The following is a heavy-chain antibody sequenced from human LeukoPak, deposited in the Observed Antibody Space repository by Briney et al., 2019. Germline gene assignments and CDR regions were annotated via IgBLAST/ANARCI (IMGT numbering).Heavy chain of an antibody. CDR1: GGSISSGDYY. V-gene: IGHV4-30-4*01. Sequence: SETLSLTCTVSGGSISSGDYYWSWIRQPPGKGLEWIGYIYYSGSTYYNPSLKSRVTISVDTSKNQFSLKLSSVTAADTAVYYCARGGDSGGYPQPLFDYWGQGTLVTVSS. J-gene: IGHJ4*02. CDR3: ARGGDSGGYPQPLFDY. CDR2: IYYSGST. D-gene: IGHD3-22*01.